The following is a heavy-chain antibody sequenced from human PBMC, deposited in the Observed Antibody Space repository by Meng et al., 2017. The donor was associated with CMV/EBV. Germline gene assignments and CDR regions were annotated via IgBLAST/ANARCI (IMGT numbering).Heavy chain of an antibody. Sequence: SETLSLTCTVSGGSISSSSYYWGWIRQPPGKGLEWIGSIYYSGSTYYNPSLKSRVTISVDTSKNQFSLKLSSVTAADPAVYYCARLAAAGLATLDYWGQGTLVTVSS. D-gene: IGHD6-13*01. CDR2: IYYSGST. J-gene: IGHJ4*02. CDR3: ARLAAAGLATLDY. CDR1: GGSISSSSYY. V-gene: IGHV4-39*01.